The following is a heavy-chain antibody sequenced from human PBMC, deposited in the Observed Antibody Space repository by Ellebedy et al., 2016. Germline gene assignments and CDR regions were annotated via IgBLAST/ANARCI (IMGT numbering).Heavy chain of an antibody. CDR3: ARSYPRYYVDY. CDR2: VSADGSQK. CDR1: GFKFNAYA. V-gene: IGHV3-30-3*01. Sequence: GGSLRLSXAASGFKFNAYAMHWVRQAPGKGLEWVAVVSADGSQKYYAESVKGRFTVSRDNSRDTLFLQLDSLTSEDTAVYYCARSYPRYYVDYWGQGIVVSVSS. J-gene: IGHJ4*02. D-gene: IGHD2-15*01.